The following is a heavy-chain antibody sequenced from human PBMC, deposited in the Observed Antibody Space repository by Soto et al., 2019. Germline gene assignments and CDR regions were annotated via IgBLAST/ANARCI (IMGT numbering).Heavy chain of an antibody. Sequence: GGSLRLSCAASGFTFSDYYMSWIRQAPGKGLEWVSYISSSGSTIYYADSVKGRFTVSRDNANNSLHLQMNTLRAEDTALYFCARQTGGRHDAFDVWGLGTMVTVSS. J-gene: IGHJ3*01. CDR2: ISSSGSTI. V-gene: IGHV3-11*01. CDR1: GFTFSDYY. CDR3: ARQTGGRHDAFDV.